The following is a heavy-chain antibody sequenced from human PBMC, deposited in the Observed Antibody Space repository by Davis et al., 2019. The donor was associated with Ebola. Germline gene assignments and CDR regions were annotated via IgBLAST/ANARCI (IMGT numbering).Heavy chain of an antibody. CDR2: ISYDGSNK. J-gene: IGHJ6*02. CDR1: GFTFSSYG. CDR3: EKTSSQVAGTMSYYGMDV. D-gene: IGHD3-10*02. Sequence: GEPLKISCAASGFTFSSYGMHWVRQAPGKGLEWVAVISYDGSNKYYADSVKGRFTISRDNSKNTLYLQMNSLRAENTAVYYCEKTSSQVAGTMSYYGMDVWGQGTTVTVSS. V-gene: IGHV3-30*18.